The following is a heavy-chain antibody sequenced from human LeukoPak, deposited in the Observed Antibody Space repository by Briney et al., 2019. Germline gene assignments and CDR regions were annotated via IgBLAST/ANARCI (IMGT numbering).Heavy chain of an antibody. V-gene: IGHV3-23*01. D-gene: IGHD3-22*01. CDR1: GFTFSSYW. Sequence: PGGSLRLSCAGSGFTFSSYWMSWVRQAPGKGLEWVSAISGSGGSTYSADSVKGRFTISRDNSKNTLYLQMNSLRAEDTAVYYCAIKGLLQPNGNAFDIWGQGTMVTVSS. CDR2: ISGSGGST. J-gene: IGHJ3*02. CDR3: AIKGLLQPNGNAFDI.